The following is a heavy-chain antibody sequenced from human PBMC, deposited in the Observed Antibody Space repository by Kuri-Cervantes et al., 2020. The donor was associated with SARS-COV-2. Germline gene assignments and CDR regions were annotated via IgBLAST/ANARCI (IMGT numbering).Heavy chain of an antibody. CDR1: GGSFSGYY. CDR2: INHSGST. J-gene: IGHJ6*02. V-gene: IGHV4-34*01. Sequence: AETLTLTCAVYGGSFSGYYWSWTRQPPGKGLEWIGEINHSGSTNYNPSLKSRVTISVDTSKNQFSLKLSSVTAADTAVYYCAREQFPRMRLKYSSNYYYGMDVWGQGTTVTVSS. CDR3: AREQFPRMRLKYSSNYYYGMDV. D-gene: IGHD5-18*01.